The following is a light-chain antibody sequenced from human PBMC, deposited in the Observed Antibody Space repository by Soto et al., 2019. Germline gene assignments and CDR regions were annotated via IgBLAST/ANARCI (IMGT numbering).Light chain of an antibody. CDR1: SSNIGSNT. Sequence: QSVLTQPPSASGTPGQRVTISCYGSSSNIGSNTVNWYQQLPGTAPKLLIYRNNQRPSGVPDRFSGSKSGTSASLAISGLQSEDEADYYCAAWDDSLNGAVFGGGTQLTVL. J-gene: IGLJ7*01. V-gene: IGLV1-44*01. CDR3: AAWDDSLNGAV. CDR2: RNN.